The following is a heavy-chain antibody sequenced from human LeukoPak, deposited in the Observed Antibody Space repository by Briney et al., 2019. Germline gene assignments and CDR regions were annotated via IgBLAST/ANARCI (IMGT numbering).Heavy chain of an antibody. CDR3: AKESGYYHY. Sequence: GGCLRLSCAASGFSVNNNYVNWVRQAPGKGLEWVSIIYGGGDTSYADSVKGRFTISRDNSKNTVYLQMNSLRAEDTALYYCAKESGYYHYWGQGTQVTVSS. CDR1: GFSVNNNY. V-gene: IGHV3-53*01. CDR2: IYGGGDT. J-gene: IGHJ4*02. D-gene: IGHD3-3*01.